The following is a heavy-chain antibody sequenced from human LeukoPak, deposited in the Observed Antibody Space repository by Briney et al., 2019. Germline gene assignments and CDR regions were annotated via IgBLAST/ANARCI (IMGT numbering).Heavy chain of an antibody. CDR2: ISAYNGNT. Sequence: ASVKVSCKASGYTFTSYYMHWVRQAPGQGLEWMGWISAYNGNTNYAQKLQGRVTMTTDTSTSTAYMELRSLRSDDTAVYYCARGSMIVRDDAFDIWGQGTMVTVCS. J-gene: IGHJ3*02. CDR3: ARGSMIVRDDAFDI. CDR1: GYTFTSYY. D-gene: IGHD3-22*01. V-gene: IGHV1-18*04.